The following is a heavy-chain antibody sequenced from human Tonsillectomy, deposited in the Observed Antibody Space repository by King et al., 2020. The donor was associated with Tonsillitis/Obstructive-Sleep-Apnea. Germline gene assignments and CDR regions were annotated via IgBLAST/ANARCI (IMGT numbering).Heavy chain of an antibody. J-gene: IGHJ6*02. CDR1: GYTFTNYW. CDR3: ARHGRAVAGTFYYYFGMDV. D-gene: IGHD6-19*01. CDR2: IYPGDSDS. V-gene: IGHV5-51*01. Sequence: QLVQSGAEVKKPGESLKISCKGSGYTFTNYWIGWVRQMPGKGQEWMGTIYPGDSDSRYSPSFQGQVTISADKSISTAYLQWSSLKASDTAMYYCARHGRAVAGTFYYYFGMDVWGQGTTVTVSS.